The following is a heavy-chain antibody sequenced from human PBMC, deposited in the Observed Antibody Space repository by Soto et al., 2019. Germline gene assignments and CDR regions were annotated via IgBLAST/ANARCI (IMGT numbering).Heavy chain of an antibody. Sequence: GGSLRLSCAASGFTFSSYGVHWVRQAPGKGLEWVAVISYDGSNKHYADSVKGRFTISRDNSKNTLDLQMNSLRAEDTAVYYCAKDTYYYDRSGYYTYDYWGQGTQVT. V-gene: IGHV3-30*18. CDR2: ISYDGSNK. D-gene: IGHD3-22*01. J-gene: IGHJ4*02. CDR1: GFTFSSYG. CDR3: AKDTYYYDRSGYYTYDY.